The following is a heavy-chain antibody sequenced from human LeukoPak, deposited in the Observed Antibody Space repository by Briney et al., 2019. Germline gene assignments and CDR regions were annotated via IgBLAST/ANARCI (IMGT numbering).Heavy chain of an antibody. CDR2: INTDGSIT. Sequence: PGGSLRLSRAASGFTFSSFWMHWVRQAPGKGLVWVSRINTDGSITNYADSVKGRFTISRDNAKNTLYLQMNSLRAEDTAVYYCASEGSYDSRNSYIPDCWGQGTLVTVSS. J-gene: IGHJ4*02. V-gene: IGHV3-74*01. CDR3: ASEGSYDSRNSYIPDC. CDR1: GFTFSSFW. D-gene: IGHD3-10*01.